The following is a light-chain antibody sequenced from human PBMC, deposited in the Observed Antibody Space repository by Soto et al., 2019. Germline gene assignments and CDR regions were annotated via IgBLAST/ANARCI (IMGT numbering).Light chain of an antibody. V-gene: IGKV3-11*01. CDR3: QQRANWPT. CDR1: QSITSY. CDR2: DPS. J-gene: IGKJ4*02. Sequence: EIVLTQSPATLSLSPGERATLSCRASQSITSYLAWYQQKPGQAPRLLIYDPSSRATGIPGRFSGRGSGTDFTLTVRSLEPDDSEFYYCQQRANWPTFGGGTKVEV.